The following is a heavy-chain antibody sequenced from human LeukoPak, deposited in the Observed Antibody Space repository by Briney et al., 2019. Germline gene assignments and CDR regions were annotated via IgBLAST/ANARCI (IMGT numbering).Heavy chain of an antibody. CDR3: AKEFGGWYRGFDY. V-gene: IGHV3-9*01. CDR1: GFTFDDYA. CDR2: ISWNRGLI. Sequence: PGRSLRLSCAASGFTFDDYAMRWVRQPPGRGLEWVSGISWNRGLIGYADAVKGRFTISRDNAKKSLSLQMNSLSPEDTAVYYCAKEFGGWYRGFDYWGQGTPVTVSS. J-gene: IGHJ4*02. D-gene: IGHD6-19*01.